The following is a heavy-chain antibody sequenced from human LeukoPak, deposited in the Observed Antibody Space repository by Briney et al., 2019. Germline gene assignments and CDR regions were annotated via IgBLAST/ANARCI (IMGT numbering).Heavy chain of an antibody. D-gene: IGHD3-3*01. Sequence: GESLKISCKGSGYSFINYWIGWVRQMPERGLEWMGIIDPGDSDSRYSPSFQGQVTISADKSISTAYLQWSSLKASDSAMYYCARSSEWAFDIWGQGTMVTVSS. J-gene: IGHJ3*02. V-gene: IGHV5-51*01. CDR1: GYSFINYW. CDR3: ARSSEWAFDI. CDR2: IDPGDSDS.